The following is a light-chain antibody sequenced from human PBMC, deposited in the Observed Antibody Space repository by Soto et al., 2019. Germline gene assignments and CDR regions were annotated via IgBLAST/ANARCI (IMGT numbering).Light chain of an antibody. CDR3: QQYNNWPPWT. CDR1: QSVSRN. V-gene: IGKV3-15*01. J-gene: IGKJ1*01. CDR2: GAS. Sequence: EIVMTQSPATLSVSPGERVTLSRRASQSVSRNLAWYQQKPGQAPRLLIYGASTRATGIPARFSGSGSGTEFTLTISSLQSEDFAVYYCQQYNNWPPWTFGQGTMVEIK.